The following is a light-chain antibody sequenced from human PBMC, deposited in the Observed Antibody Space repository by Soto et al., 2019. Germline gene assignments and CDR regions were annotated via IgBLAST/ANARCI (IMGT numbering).Light chain of an antibody. J-gene: IGLJ3*02. CDR3: CAFTSAGTWV. CDR2: EDT. CDR1: SSDVGGYNY. V-gene: IGLV2-11*01. Sequence: QSALTQPRSVSGSPGQSVTISCTGTSSDVGGYNYVSWYQQHPGKAPKLMISEDTKRPSGVSNRFSGSKSGNMASLTISGLQAEDEADYYCCAFTSAGTWVFGGGTKLTVL.